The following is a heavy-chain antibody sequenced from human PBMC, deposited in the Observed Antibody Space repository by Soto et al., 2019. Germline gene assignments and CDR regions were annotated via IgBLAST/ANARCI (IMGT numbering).Heavy chain of an antibody. D-gene: IGHD1-26*01. CDR1: GGTFSSYT. Sequence: SVKVSCKASGGTFSSYTISWVRQAPGQGLEWMGRIIPILGIANYAQKFQGRVTITADKSTSTAYMELSSLRSEDTAVYYCAREGYSGSSALGYWGQGTLVTVSS. CDR2: IIPILGIA. V-gene: IGHV1-69*04. CDR3: AREGYSGSSALGY. J-gene: IGHJ4*02.